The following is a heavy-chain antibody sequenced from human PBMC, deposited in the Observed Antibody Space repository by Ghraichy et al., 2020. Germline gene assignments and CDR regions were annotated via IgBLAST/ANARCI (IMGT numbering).Heavy chain of an antibody. CDR1: GFTFDDYA. D-gene: IGHD6-13*01. CDR3: AKGIISSSWYTGFDP. CDR2: ISWNSGSI. V-gene: IGHV3-9*01. J-gene: IGHJ5*02. Sequence: SLNISCAASGFTFDDYAMHWVRQAPGKGLEWVSGISWNSGSIGYADSVKGRFTISRDNAKNSLYLQMNSLRAEDTALYYCAKGIISSSWYTGFDPWGQGTLVTVSS.